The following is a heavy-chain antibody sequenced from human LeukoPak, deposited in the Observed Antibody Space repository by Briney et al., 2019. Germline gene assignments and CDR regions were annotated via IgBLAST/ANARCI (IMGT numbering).Heavy chain of an antibody. D-gene: IGHD5/OR15-5a*01. CDR2: INPTSGGT. V-gene: IGHV1-2*02. CDR3: ARLVGLSTTASY. Sequence: ASVKVSCKASGYTFIGYYLHWVRQAPGQGLEWMGWINPTSGGTNYAQKFQDRVTMTRDTSINTAYVELSRLRSYDTAVYYCARLVGLSTTASYWGQGTLVIVSS. CDR1: GYTFIGYY. J-gene: IGHJ4*02.